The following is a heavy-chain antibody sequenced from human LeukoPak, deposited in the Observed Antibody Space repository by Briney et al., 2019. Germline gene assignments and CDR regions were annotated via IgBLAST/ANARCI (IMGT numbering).Heavy chain of an antibody. Sequence: VASVKVFCKASGGTFSSYAISWVRQAPGQGLEWMGGIIPIFGTANYAQKFQGRVTITVDKSTSTAYMELSSLRSEDTAVYYCAREIGVAAAHFAEYFQHWGQGTLVTVSS. CDR2: IIPIFGTA. CDR3: AREIGVAAAHFAEYFQH. D-gene: IGHD6-13*01. J-gene: IGHJ1*01. CDR1: GGTFSSYA. V-gene: IGHV1-69*06.